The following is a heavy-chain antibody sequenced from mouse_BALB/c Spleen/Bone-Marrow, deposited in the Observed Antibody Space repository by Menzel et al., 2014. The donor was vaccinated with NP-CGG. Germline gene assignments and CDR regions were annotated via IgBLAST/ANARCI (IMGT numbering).Heavy chain of an antibody. J-gene: IGHJ2*01. D-gene: IGHD2-4*01. CDR3: ARDSMITTLYFDY. Sequence: EVQLVESGPSLVKPSQTLSLTCSVTGDSITSGYWNWIRKFPGNKLEYMGYISYSGSTYYNPSLKSRISITRDTSKNQYYLQLNSVTTEDTATYYCARDSMITTLYFDYWGQGTTLTVSS. CDR1: GDSITSGY. CDR2: ISYSGST. V-gene: IGHV3-8*02.